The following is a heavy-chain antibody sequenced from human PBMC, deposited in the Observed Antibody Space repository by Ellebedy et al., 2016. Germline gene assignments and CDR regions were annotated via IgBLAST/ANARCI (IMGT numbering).Heavy chain of an antibody. D-gene: IGHD1-26*01. V-gene: IGHV1-58*01. CDR2: IVVGSGNT. J-gene: IGHJ6*02. Sequence: SVKVSXKASGFTFTSSAVQWVRQARGQRLEWIGWIVVGSGNTNYAQKFQERVTITRDMSTSTAYMELSSLRSEDTAVYYCAAGKRELLKYYYYYYGMDVWGQGTTVTVSS. CDR3: AAGKRELLKYYYYYYGMDV. CDR1: GFTFTSSA.